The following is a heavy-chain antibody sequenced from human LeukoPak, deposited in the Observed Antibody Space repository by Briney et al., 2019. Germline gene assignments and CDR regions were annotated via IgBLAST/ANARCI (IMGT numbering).Heavy chain of an antibody. Sequence: PGGSLRLSCAASGFTFSSYAMHWVRQAPGKGLEWVTVISYDGSNKYYADSVKGRFTISRDNSKNTLYLQMNSLRAEDTAVYYCARGDYHYDSSGHRSLYYFDYWGQGTLVTVSS. CDR3: ARGDYHYDSSGHRSLYYFDY. CDR1: GFTFSSYA. D-gene: IGHD3-22*01. CDR2: ISYDGSNK. V-gene: IGHV3-30-3*01. J-gene: IGHJ4*02.